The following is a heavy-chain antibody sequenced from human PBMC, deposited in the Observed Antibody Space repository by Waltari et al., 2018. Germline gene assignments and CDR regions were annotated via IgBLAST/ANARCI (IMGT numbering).Heavy chain of an antibody. V-gene: IGHV4-59*11. CDR3: ARVIGGYDWKFDY. D-gene: IGHD5-12*01. CDR2: IYYSGST. J-gene: IGHJ4*02. CDR1: GGSISSHS. Sequence: QVQLQESGPGLVKPSETLSLTCTVSGGSISSHSWSWIRQPPGKGLEWIGYIYYSGSTNYNPSLKSRVTISVDTSKNQFSLKLSSVTAADTAVYYCARVIGGYDWKFDYWGQGTLVTVSS.